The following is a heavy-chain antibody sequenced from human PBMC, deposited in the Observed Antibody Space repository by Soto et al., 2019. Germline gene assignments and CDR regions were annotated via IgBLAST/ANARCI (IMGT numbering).Heavy chain of an antibody. J-gene: IGHJ4*02. CDR1: GGSISSYY. CDR2: IYYSGST. V-gene: IGHV4-59*01. Sequence: SETLSLTCTVSGGSISSYYWSWIRQPPGKGLEWIGYIYYSGSTNYNPSLKSRVTISVDTSKNQFSLKLSSVTAADKAVYYCARSDGRYWGQGNLVTVSS. CDR3: ARSDGRY.